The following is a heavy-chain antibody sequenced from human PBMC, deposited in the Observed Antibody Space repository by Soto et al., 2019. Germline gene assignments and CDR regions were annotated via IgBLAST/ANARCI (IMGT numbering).Heavy chain of an antibody. Sequence: PSETLSLTCTVSGGSVSSGSYYWSWIRQPPGKGLEWIGYIYYSGSTNYNPSLKSRVTISVDTSKNQFSLKLSSVTAADTAVYYCARLGRYSRNEDYWGQGTLVTVSS. J-gene: IGHJ4*02. V-gene: IGHV4-61*01. CDR1: GGSVSSGSYY. CDR3: ARLGRYSRNEDY. D-gene: IGHD6-13*01. CDR2: IYYSGST.